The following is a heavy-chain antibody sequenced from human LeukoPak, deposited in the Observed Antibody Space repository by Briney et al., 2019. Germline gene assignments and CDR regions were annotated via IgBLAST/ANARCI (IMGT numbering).Heavy chain of an antibody. D-gene: IGHD2-21*01. V-gene: IGHV3-48*02. J-gene: IGHJ4*02. CDR1: GFTFSSYA. Sequence: GGSLRLSCAASGFTFSSYAMNWVRQAPGKGLEWISYIRSTGSTIYHADSVKGRFTISRDNAKNSLYLQMNSLRDEDTAVYYCARSYSFDYWGQGTLVTVSS. CDR3: ARSYSFDY. CDR2: IRSTGSTI.